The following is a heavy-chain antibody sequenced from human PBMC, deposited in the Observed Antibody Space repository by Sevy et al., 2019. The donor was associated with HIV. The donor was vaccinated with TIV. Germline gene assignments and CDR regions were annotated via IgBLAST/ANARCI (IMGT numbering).Heavy chain of an antibody. V-gene: IGHV3-53*01. CDR2: IWLTGAT. D-gene: IGHD3-3*01. CDR3: ARGKHVSDYYGSFDY. J-gene: IGHJ4*02. CDR1: GFTVSSNF. Sequence: GWSLRLSCTVSGFTVSSNFISWVRQAPGKGLEWVSVIWLTGATYYADSVKGRFTISRDNSKNTVYLDMNSLRAEDTAVYYCARGKHVSDYYGSFDYWGQGTLVTVSS.